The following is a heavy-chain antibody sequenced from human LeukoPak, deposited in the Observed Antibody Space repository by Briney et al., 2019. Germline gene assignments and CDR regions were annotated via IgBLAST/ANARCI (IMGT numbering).Heavy chain of an antibody. CDR1: GFTFSIYW. V-gene: IGHV3-7*01. Sequence: GGSLRLSCAAYGFTFSIYWMSWVRQAPGKGLEWVANIKQDGSEKYNVDSVKGRFTISRDNAKNSLYLQMNSLRAEDTAVYYCARQPNYGDYVDFDYWGQGTLVTVSS. D-gene: IGHD4-17*01. CDR3: ARQPNYGDYVDFDY. J-gene: IGHJ4*02. CDR2: IKQDGSEK.